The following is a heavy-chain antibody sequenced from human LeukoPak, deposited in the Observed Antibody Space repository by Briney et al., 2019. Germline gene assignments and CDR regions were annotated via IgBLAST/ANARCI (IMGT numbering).Heavy chain of an antibody. CDR3: AKGSVNYDILTGSYFDY. D-gene: IGHD3-9*01. CDR1: GFTFNTYA. Sequence: GRSLRLSCAASGFTFNTYAMNWVRQAPGKGLEWVSSISGSGENTYYADSVKGRFTISRDNSKNTLSLQMNSLRAEDTAVYYCAKGSVNYDILTGSYFDYWGQGTLVTVSS. V-gene: IGHV3-23*01. J-gene: IGHJ4*02. CDR2: ISGSGENT.